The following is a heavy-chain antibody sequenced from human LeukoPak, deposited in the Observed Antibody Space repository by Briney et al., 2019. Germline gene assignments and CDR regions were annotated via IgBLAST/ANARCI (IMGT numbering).Heavy chain of an antibody. CDR3: ARGGGATTVVTRGYYYYGMDV. CDR2: MNPNSGNT. J-gene: IGHJ6*02. V-gene: IGHV1-8*01. Sequence: GVSVKVSCKASGYTFTSYDINWVRQATGQGLEWMGWMNPNSGNTGYAQKFQGRATMTRNTSISTAYMELSSLRSEDTAVYYCARGGGATTVVTRGYYYYGMDVWGQGTTVTVSS. D-gene: IGHD4-23*01. CDR1: GYTFTSYD.